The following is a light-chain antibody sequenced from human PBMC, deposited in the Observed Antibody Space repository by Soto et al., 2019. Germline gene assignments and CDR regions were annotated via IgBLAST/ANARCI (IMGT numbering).Light chain of an antibody. V-gene: IGLV2-14*01. CDR3: SSYTSNSIVV. CDR1: SSDIGNYNY. Sequence: QSVLTQPASVSGSPGQSITISCTGTSSDIGNYNYVSWYQHHPGKAPKAMIYEIINRPSGVSNRFSGSKSGNTASLTISGLKAEDEAVYYCSSYTSNSIVVFGGGTKLTVL. J-gene: IGLJ2*01. CDR2: EII.